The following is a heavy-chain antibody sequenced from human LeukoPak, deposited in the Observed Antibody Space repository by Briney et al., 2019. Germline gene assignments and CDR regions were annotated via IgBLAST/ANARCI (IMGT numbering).Heavy chain of an antibody. CDR3: ARAGSWHNANFDY. D-gene: IGHD6-13*01. CDR1: GDSITSYF. Sequence: SETLSLTCTVSGDSITSYFWSWIRQPPGQGLEWIGFIYYSGNSNYHPSLRSRVTMLVDTPKNQFSLNLRSVTAADTAVYYCARAGSWHNANFDYWGQGILVTVSS. J-gene: IGHJ4*02. CDR2: IYYSGNS. V-gene: IGHV4-59*01.